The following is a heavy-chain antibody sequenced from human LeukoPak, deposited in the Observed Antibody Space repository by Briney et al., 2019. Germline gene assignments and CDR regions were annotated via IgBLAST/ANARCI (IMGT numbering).Heavy chain of an antibody. CDR2: IYYSGST. CDR3: ASYSGSYPYYSDY. J-gene: IGHJ4*02. CDR1: GGSISSSSYY. D-gene: IGHD1-26*01. V-gene: IGHV4-61*05. Sequence: SETLSLTCTVSGGSISSSSYYWGWIRQPPGKGLEWIGYIYYSGSTNYNPSLKSRVTISVDTSKNQFSLKVSPVTAADTAVYYCASYSGSYPYYSDYWGQGTLVTVSS.